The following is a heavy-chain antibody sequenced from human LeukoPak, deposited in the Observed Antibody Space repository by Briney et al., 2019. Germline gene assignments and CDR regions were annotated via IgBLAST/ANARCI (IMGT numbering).Heavy chain of an antibody. CDR3: ARDTRSDWAFDY. V-gene: IGHV1-2*06. CDR1: GYTFTGYY. D-gene: IGHD3/OR15-3a*01. CDR2: INPNSGGT. Sequence: ASVKVSCKASGYTFTGYYMHWVRQAPGQGLEWMGRINPNSGGTNYAQKFQGRVTMTRDTSISTAYMELSRLRSEDTAVYYCARDTRSDWAFDYWGQGTLVTVSS. J-gene: IGHJ4*02.